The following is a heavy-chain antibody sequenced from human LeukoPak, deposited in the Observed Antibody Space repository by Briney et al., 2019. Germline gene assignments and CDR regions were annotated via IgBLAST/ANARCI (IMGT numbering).Heavy chain of an antibody. Sequence: SETLSLTCTVSGGSISSSSYYWGWIRQPPGKGLEWIGSIYYSGSTYYNPSLKSRVTISVDTSKNQFSLKLSSVTAADTAVYDCATLVVVPAATGEHDAFDIWGQGTMVTVSS. V-gene: IGHV4-39*01. CDR1: GGSISSSSYY. J-gene: IGHJ3*02. CDR3: ATLVVVPAATGEHDAFDI. CDR2: IYYSGST. D-gene: IGHD2-2*01.